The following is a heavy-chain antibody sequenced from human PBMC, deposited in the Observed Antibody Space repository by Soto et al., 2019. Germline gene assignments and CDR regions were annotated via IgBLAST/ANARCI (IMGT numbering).Heavy chain of an antibody. CDR2: IYYIGST. J-gene: IGHJ4*02. V-gene: IGHV4-39*01. D-gene: IGHD2-15*01. Sequence: PSETLSLTCTVTGDSISSRSYYWGWIRQPPGNGLEWFGSIYYIGSTYNNPSLRSLVSMCLDTAKDQSSLKLKSVPEADTALNFCARQRTTLVTQAYFVVWGQGAMVTVSS. CDR3: ARQRTTLVTQAYFVV. CDR1: GDSISSRSYY.